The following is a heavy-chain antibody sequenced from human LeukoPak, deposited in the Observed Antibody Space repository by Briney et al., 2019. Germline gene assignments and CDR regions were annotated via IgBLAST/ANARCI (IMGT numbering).Heavy chain of an antibody. D-gene: IGHD3-9*01. V-gene: IGHV3-30*02. CDR2: MRYDGSNT. J-gene: IGHJ4*02. CDR1: GFTFSNYG. CDR3: ANGPHYNILTGFYKVRSHLDY. Sequence: YPGGSLRLSCAASGFTFSNYGMHWVRQAPGKGLEWLAFMRYDGSNTHYADSVKGRFTISRDNSKNTLFLQMNSLRSEDTALYYCANGPHYNILTGFYKVRSHLDYWGQGTLVTVSS.